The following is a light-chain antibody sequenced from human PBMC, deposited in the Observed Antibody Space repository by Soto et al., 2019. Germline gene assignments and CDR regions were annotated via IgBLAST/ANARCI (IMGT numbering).Light chain of an antibody. CDR3: QQYGDSIS. Sequence: VLTQSPGSLSLSPGERATVSCRASQTVTSSYLAWYQQRPGQAPQLLIYGAVNRATGIPDRFSGGESGRDNILTISRVDAEDSAVYYCQQYGDSISFGGGTKVEIK. J-gene: IGKJ4*01. CDR2: GAV. V-gene: IGKV3-20*01. CDR1: QTVTSSY.